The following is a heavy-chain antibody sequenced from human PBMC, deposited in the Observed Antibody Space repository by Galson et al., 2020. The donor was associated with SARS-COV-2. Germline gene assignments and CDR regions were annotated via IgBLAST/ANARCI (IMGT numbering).Heavy chain of an antibody. CDR3: ARDCGCDRSYSSEYYYGMDV. D-gene: IGHD2-21*02. J-gene: IGHJ6*02. CDR1: GFTFRSYW. CDR2: INQDGSEK. Sequence: TGGSLRLSCATSGFTFRSYWMAWVRQAPGKGLEWVANINQDGSEKHYVDSVKGRFTISRDNAKNSLFLQLNSLTADDTAVYHCARDCGCDRSYSSEYYYGMDVWGQGTTVTVSS. V-gene: IGHV3-7*05.